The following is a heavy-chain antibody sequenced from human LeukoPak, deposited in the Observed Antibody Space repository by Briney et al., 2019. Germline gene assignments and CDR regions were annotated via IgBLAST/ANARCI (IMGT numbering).Heavy chain of an antibody. Sequence: SETLSLTCAVYGGSFSGYYWSWIRQPPGKGLEWIGEIHHSGSTNYNPSLKSRVTISVDTSKNQFSLNLRSVTAADTAVYYRARQDVAARLFDYWGQGTLVTVSS. V-gene: IGHV4-34*01. D-gene: IGHD6-6*01. CDR3: ARQDVAARLFDY. J-gene: IGHJ4*02. CDR1: GGSFSGYY. CDR2: IHHSGST.